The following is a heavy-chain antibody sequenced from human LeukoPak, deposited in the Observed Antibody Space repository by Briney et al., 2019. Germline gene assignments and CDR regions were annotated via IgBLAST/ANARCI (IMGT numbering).Heavy chain of an antibody. D-gene: IGHD1-26*01. J-gene: IGHJ4*02. CDR1: GITFSSYA. CDR3: AKELKVAGVTKGFDY. V-gene: IGHV3-23*01. CDR2: ISDSGGST. Sequence: GGSLRLSCAASGITFSSYAMSWVRQAAGKGLEWVSAISDSGGSTYYAGSVKGRFTISRDNSKNTLYLQMNSLRAEDTAVYYCAKELKVAGVTKGFDYWGQGTLVTVSS.